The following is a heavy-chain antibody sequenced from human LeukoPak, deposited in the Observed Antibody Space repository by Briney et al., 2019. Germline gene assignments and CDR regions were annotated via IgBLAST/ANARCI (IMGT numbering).Heavy chain of an antibody. J-gene: IGHJ1*01. Sequence: ASVKVSRKASGGTFSSYAISWVRQAPGQGLEWMGRIIPIFGTANYAQKFQGRVTITTDESTSTAYMELSSLRSEDTAVYYCARDYYDSSGYRFQHWGQGTLVTVSS. D-gene: IGHD3-22*01. CDR3: ARDYYDSSGYRFQH. CDR2: IIPIFGTA. CDR1: GGTFSSYA. V-gene: IGHV1-69*05.